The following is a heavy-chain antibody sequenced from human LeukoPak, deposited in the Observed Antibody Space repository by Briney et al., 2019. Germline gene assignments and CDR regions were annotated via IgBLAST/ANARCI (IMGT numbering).Heavy chain of an antibody. CDR1: GGSISSGDYY. V-gene: IGHV4-30-4*08. Sequence: SETLSLTCTVSGGSISSGDYYWSWIRQPPGKGLEWIGYIYYSGSTYYNPSLKSRVTISVDTSKNQFSLKLSSVTAADAAVYYCARGDYGGSDYAFDIWGQGTMVTVSS. J-gene: IGHJ3*02. CDR2: IYYSGST. CDR3: ARGDYGGSDYAFDI. D-gene: IGHD4-23*01.